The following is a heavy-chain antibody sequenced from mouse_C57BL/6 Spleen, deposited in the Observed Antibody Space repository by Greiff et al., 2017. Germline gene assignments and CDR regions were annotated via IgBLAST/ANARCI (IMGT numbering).Heavy chain of an antibody. J-gene: IGHJ1*03. CDR2: INPGSGGT. CDR3: ARRGLLRGWYFDV. Sequence: QVHVKQSGAELVRPGTSVKVSCKASGYAFTNYLIEWVKQRPGQGLEWIGVINPGSGGTNYNEKFKGKATLTADKSSSTAYMQLSSLTSEDSAVYFCARRGLLRGWYFDVWGTGTTVTVSS. CDR1: GYAFTNYL. D-gene: IGHD1-1*01. V-gene: IGHV1-54*01.